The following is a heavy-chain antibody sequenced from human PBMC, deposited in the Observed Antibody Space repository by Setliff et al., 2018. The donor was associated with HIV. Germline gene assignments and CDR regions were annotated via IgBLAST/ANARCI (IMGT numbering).Heavy chain of an antibody. CDR2: INTHSGYT. Sequence: ASVKVSCKASGYTFNNYGISWVRQAPGQGLEWMGWINTHSGYTNYAQNAQGRVTVTMDTSTSTAYMELRSLKSDDTAVYYCARGKTWLRFLDYWGQGTLVTVSS. J-gene: IGHJ4*02. CDR3: ARGKTWLRFLDY. D-gene: IGHD5-12*01. CDR1: GYTFNNYG. V-gene: IGHV1-18*01.